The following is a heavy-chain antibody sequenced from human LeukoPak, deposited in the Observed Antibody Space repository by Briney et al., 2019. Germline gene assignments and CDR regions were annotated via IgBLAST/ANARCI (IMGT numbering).Heavy chain of an antibody. J-gene: IGHJ4*02. CDR1: GYIFTNYW. D-gene: IGHD3-22*01. CDR3: ARQFVVETYYDSRGYYFFDS. Sequence: GESLKISCKGSGYIFTNYWIGWVRQMPGKGLEWMGIIYLGDSDTRYSPSFQGQVTISADTSISTAYLQWSSLKASDTAMYYCARQFVVETYYDSRGYYFFDSWGQGTLVTVSS. V-gene: IGHV5-51*01. CDR2: IYLGDSDT.